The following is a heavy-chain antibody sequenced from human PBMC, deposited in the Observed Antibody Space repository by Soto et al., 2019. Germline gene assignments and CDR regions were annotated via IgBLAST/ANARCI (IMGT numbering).Heavy chain of an antibody. J-gene: IGHJ4*02. CDR1: GGTFSSYT. D-gene: IGHD6-13*01. Sequence: SVKVSCKASGGTFSSYTISWVRQAPGQGLEWMGRIIPILGIANYAQKFQGRVTITADKSTSTAYMELSSLRSEDTAVYYCASSLSPRSIDYWGQGTLVTVSS. CDR2: IIPILGIA. CDR3: ASSLSPRSIDY. V-gene: IGHV1-69*02.